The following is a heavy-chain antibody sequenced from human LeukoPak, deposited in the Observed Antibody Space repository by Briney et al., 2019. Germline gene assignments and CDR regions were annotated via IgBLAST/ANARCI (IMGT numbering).Heavy chain of an antibody. CDR1: GGSISSGGYS. CDR3: ARGVSPGAFDI. V-gene: IGHV4-30-2*01. J-gene: IGHJ3*02. Sequence: SQTLSLICAVSGGSISSGGYSWSWIRQPPGKGLEWIGYIYHSGSTYYNPSLKSRVTISVDRSKNQFSLKLSSVTAADTAVYYCARGVSPGAFDIWGQGTMVTVSS. D-gene: IGHD3-22*01. CDR2: IYHSGST.